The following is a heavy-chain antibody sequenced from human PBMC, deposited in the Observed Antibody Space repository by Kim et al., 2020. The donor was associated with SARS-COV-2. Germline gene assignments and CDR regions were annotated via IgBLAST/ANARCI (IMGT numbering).Heavy chain of an antibody. CDR2: ISYDGSNK. D-gene: IGHD5-18*01. CDR3: AKLVGAMVDGTCFDY. J-gene: IGHJ4*02. V-gene: IGHV3-30*18. Sequence: GGSLRLSCAASGFTFSSYGMHWVRQAPGKGLEWVAVISYDGSNKYYADSVKGRFTISRDNSKNTLYLQMNSLRAEDTAVYYCAKLVGAMVDGTCFDYWGQGTLVTVSP. CDR1: GFTFSSYG.